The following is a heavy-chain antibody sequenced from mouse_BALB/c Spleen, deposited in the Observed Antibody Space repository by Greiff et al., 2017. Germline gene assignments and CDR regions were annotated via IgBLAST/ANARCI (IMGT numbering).Heavy chain of an antibody. CDR3: AREERPYYFDY. CDR1: GFNIKDTY. CDR2: IDPANGNT. Sequence: EVKLQESGAELVKPGASVKLSCTASGFNIKDTYMHWVKQRPEQGLEWIGRIDPANGNTKYDPKFQGKATITADTSSNTAYLQLSSLTSEDTAVYYCAREERPYYFDYWGQGTTLTVSS. D-gene: IGHD1-2*01. V-gene: IGHV14-3*02. J-gene: IGHJ2*01.